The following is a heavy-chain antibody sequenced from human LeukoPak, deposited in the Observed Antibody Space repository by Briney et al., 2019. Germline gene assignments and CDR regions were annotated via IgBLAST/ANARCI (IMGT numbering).Heavy chain of an antibody. CDR1: GGSISSGSYY. CDR3: ARDWGTSPGGHYYYYGMDV. J-gene: IGHJ6*02. CDR2: IYTSGST. D-gene: IGHD3-16*01. V-gene: IGHV4-61*02. Sequence: KTSETLSLTCTVSGGSISSGSYYWSWIRQPAGKGLEWIGRIYTSGSTNYNPSLKSRVTISVDTSKNQFSLKLSSVTAADTAVYYCARDWGTSPGGHYYYYGMDVWGQGTTVTVSS.